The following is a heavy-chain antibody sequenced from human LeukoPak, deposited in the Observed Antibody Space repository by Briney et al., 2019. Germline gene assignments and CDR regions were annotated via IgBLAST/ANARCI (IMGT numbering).Heavy chain of an antibody. CDR3: ARYGSGSYYYYYYMDV. CDR2: INHSGST. Sequence: SETLSLTCAVYGGSFSGYYWSWIRQPPGKGLEWIGEINHSGSTNYNPSLKSRVTISVDTSKNQFSLKLSPVTAADTAVYYCARYGSGSYYYYYYMDVWGKGTTVTISS. J-gene: IGHJ6*03. D-gene: IGHD3-10*01. V-gene: IGHV4-34*01. CDR1: GGSFSGYY.